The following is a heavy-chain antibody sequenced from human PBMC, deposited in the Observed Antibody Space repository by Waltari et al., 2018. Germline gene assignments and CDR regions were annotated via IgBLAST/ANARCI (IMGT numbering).Heavy chain of an antibody. CDR1: GFTLDDYT. J-gene: IGHJ4*02. V-gene: IGHV3-43*01. D-gene: IGHD3-10*01. CDR2: MSWDDGTR. Sequence: EVQLVESGGVVVQPGGSLRLSCVVSGFTLDDYTVHWVRQAPGEGLEWVTRMSWDDGTRHNAYSVVGLFTNARDKTIIALYLQMNSLRTVDTALYYCAKDRYRRGRFGVDFDYWGQGTLFTVSS. CDR3: AKDRYRRGRFGVDFDY.